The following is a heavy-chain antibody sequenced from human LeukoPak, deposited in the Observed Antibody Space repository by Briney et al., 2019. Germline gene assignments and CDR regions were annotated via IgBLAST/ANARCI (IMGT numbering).Heavy chain of an antibody. Sequence: SVKVSCKASGGSFSSYAMSWVRQAPGQGLEWMGGIIPIFGTTKYAQKFQGRVTITTDESTSTAFMELSSLRSEDTAVYYCATGRHDFWSGYFDYWGQGTLVTVSS. D-gene: IGHD3-3*01. CDR1: GGSFSSYA. V-gene: IGHV1-69*05. CDR2: IIPIFGTT. J-gene: IGHJ4*02. CDR3: ATGRHDFWSGYFDY.